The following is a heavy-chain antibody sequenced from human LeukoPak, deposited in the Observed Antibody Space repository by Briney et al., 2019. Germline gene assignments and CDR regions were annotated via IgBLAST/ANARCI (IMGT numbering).Heavy chain of an antibody. CDR1: GFTVRSNY. CDR3: ARDSSGWYYFDY. J-gene: IGHJ4*02. Sequence: GGSLRLSCAVPGFTVRSNYMSWVRQAPGKGLEWVSVVFSGGNTYYADSVKGRFTISRDNSKNTLYLQMNSLRAEDTAVYYCARDSSGWYYFDYWGQGTLVTVSS. V-gene: IGHV3-66*01. D-gene: IGHD6-19*01. CDR2: VFSGGNT.